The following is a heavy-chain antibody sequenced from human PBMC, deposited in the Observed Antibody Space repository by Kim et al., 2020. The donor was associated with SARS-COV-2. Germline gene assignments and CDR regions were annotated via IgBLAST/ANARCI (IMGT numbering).Heavy chain of an antibody. J-gene: IGHJ4*02. CDR3: ARGGGAEYSGSYPPLFDY. CDR2: IIPIFGTA. D-gene: IGHD1-26*01. Sequence: SVKVSCKASGGTFSSYAISWVRQAPGQGLEWMGGIIPIFGTANYAQKFQGRVTITADESTSTAYMELSSLRSEDTAVYYCARGGGAEYSGSYPPLFDYWGQGTLVTVSS. CDR1: GGTFSSYA. V-gene: IGHV1-69*13.